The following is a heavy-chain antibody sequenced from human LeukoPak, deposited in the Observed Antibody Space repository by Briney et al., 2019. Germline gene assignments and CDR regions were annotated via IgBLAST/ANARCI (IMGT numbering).Heavy chain of an antibody. CDR2: IKQDGSEK. D-gene: IGHD6-6*01. Sequence: GGSLRLSCVASGFIFSDYWMHWVRQSPGKGLEWVANIKQDGSEKHYVDSVKGRFTVSRDNAKNTLYLQVNNLRAEDTAVYYCARGPNSNWSGLDFWGQGTLLTVSS. CDR1: GFIFSDYW. J-gene: IGHJ4*02. V-gene: IGHV3-7*01. CDR3: ARGPNSNWSGLDF.